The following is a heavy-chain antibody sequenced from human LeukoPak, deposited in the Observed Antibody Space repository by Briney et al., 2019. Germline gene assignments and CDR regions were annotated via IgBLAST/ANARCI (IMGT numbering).Heavy chain of an antibody. CDR1: GFTFSSYE. V-gene: IGHV3-48*03. Sequence: GGSLRLSCAASGFTFSSYEMNWVRQAPGKGLEWVSYISSSGSTIYYADSVKGRFTISRDKSKNTVYLQMSSLRAEDTAVYYCARGGYGGNFDYWGQGTLVTVSS. D-gene: IGHD4-23*01. CDR3: ARGGYGGNFDY. CDR2: ISSSGSTI. J-gene: IGHJ4*02.